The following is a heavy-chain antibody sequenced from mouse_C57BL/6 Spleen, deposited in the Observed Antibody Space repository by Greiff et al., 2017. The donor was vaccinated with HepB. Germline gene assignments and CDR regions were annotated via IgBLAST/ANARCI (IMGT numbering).Heavy chain of an antibody. Sequence: QVQLKQSGAELARPGASVKLSCKASGYTFTSYGISWVKQRTGQGLEWIGEIYPRSGNTYYNEKFKGKATLTADKSSSTAYMELRSLTSEDSAVYFCAITTVVAPGWFAYWGQGTLVTVSA. V-gene: IGHV1-81*01. D-gene: IGHD1-1*01. J-gene: IGHJ3*01. CDR1: GYTFTSYG. CDR3: AITTVVAPGWFAY. CDR2: IYPRSGNT.